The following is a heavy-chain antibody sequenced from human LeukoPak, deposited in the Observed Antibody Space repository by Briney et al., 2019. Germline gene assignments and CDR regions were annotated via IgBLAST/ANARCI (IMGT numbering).Heavy chain of an antibody. CDR2: IYYSGST. V-gene: IGHV4-30-4*08. CDR3: ARKQYAPYYFDI. D-gene: IGHD4-11*01. Sequence: SETLSLTCSVSGGSISSVNYYWSWIRQPPGKGLEWIGYIYYSGSTYYNPSLKSRVTISVDMSKNQFSLKLSSVTAADTAVYYCARKQYAPYYFDIWGQGTPVTVSS. CDR1: GGSISSVNYY. J-gene: IGHJ4*02.